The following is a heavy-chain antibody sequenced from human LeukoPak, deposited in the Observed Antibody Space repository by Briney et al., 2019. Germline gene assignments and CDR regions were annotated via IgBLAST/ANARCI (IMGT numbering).Heavy chain of an antibody. D-gene: IGHD5-24*01. V-gene: IGHV3-7*01. CDR3: AKLLGTATTFDY. CDR2: LNPDGSQK. Sequence: GGSLTLSCEASGFTFSINWMSWVRQAPGKGLEWVASLNPDGSQKHYVDSVKGRFTISRDNTRNSLYLQMSSLGDEDKAVYYCAKLLGTATTFDYWGQGTLVTVSS. CDR1: GFTFSINW. J-gene: IGHJ4*02.